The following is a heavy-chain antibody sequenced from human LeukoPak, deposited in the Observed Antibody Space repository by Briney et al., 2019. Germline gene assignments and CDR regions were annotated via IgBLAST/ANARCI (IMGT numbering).Heavy chain of an antibody. J-gene: IGHJ4*02. D-gene: IGHD3-3*01. Sequence: PSETLSLTCAVYGGSFSGYYWSWIRQPPGKGVEGIGEMNHSGSTNYTPSLNSPVPISLDTSKNQFSLKLSSVTAADTAVYYCARGRITIFGEFIDYWGQGTLVTVSS. CDR1: GGSFSGYY. V-gene: IGHV4-34*01. CDR3: ARGRITIFGEFIDY. CDR2: MNHSGST.